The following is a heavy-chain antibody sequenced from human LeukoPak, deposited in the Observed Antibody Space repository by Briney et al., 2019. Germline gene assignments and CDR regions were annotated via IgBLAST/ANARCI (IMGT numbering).Heavy chain of an antibody. CDR3: ARQFFAYSDYDFPPLFWSFDI. D-gene: IGHD5-12*01. J-gene: IGHJ3*02. Sequence: SETLSLTCTVSGASLSHSYWTWIRQSPGKGLEWIGNIYYSGNSDYSPSLRSRVTMSVDTSKNQLSLHLSSVTATDTAVYYCARQFFAYSDYDFPPLFWSFDIWGQGTTVTVSS. V-gene: IGHV4-59*08. CDR1: GASLSHSY. CDR2: IYYSGNS.